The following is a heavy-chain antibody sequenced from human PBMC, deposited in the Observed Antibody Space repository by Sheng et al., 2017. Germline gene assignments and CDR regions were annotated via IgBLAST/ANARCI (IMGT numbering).Heavy chain of an antibody. CDR3: ARSADILTGQPPFDP. CDR1: GGTFSSYA. D-gene: IGHD3-9*01. V-gene: IGHV1-69*04. CDR2: IIPILGIA. J-gene: IGHJ5*02. Sequence: QVQLVQSGAEVKKPGSSVKVSCKASGGTFSSYAISWVRQAPGQGLEWMGGIIPILGIANYAQKFQGRVTITADKSTSTAYMELSSLRSEDTAVYYCARSADILTGQPPFDPWGQGTLVTVSS.